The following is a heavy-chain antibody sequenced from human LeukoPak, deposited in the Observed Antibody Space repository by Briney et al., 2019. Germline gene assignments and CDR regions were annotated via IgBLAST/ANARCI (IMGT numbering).Heavy chain of an antibody. CDR3: ARSGKIYFDWLLDY. J-gene: IGHJ4*02. Sequence: TGGSLRLSCAASGFTFSSYDMSWVRQAPGKGLEWVSAISGSFIGTYYADSVKGRFTISRDTSKNTLYLQMNSLRAEDTAVYYCARSGKIYFDWLLDYWGQGTLVTVSS. V-gene: IGHV3-23*01. D-gene: IGHD3-9*01. CDR2: ISGSFIGT. CDR1: GFTFSSYD.